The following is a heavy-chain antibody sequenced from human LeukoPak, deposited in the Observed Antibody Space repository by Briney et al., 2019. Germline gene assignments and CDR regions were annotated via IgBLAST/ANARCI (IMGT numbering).Heavy chain of an antibody. V-gene: IGHV1-2*04. CDR1: GYTFTGYY. D-gene: IGHD2-21*02. J-gene: IGHJ6*02. CDR2: INPNSGGT. Sequence: ASVKVSCKASGYTFTGYYMHWVRQAPGQGLEWMGWINPNSGGTNYAQKFQGWVTMTRDTSISTAYMELSRLRSDDTAVYYCARAHRSSRDYYYYYCGMDVWGQGTTVTVSS. CDR3: ARAHRSSRDYYYYYCGMDV.